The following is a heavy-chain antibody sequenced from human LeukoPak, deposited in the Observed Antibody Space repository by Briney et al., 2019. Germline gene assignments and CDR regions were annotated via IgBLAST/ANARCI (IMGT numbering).Heavy chain of an antibody. Sequence: ASVKVSCKASGYTFTSYGISWVRQAPGQGLEWMGWISAYNGNTNYAQKLQGRVTMTTDTSTSTAYMELRSLRSDDTAVYYCASATTVTPKDAFDIWGQGTMVTVSS. CDR1: GYTFTSYG. CDR3: ASATTVTPKDAFDI. J-gene: IGHJ3*02. CDR2: ISAYNGNT. D-gene: IGHD4-17*01. V-gene: IGHV1-18*01.